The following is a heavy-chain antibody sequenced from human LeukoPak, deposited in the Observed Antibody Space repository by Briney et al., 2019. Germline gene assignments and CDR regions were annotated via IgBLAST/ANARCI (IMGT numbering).Heavy chain of an antibody. CDR3: AKEGHVLLWFGES. CDR2: ISGSGGST. CDR1: GFTFSSYA. V-gene: IGHV3-23*01. D-gene: IGHD3-10*01. J-gene: IGHJ5*02. Sequence: GGSLRLSCAASGFTFSSYAMSWVRQAPGKGLEWVSAISGSGGSTYYADSVKGRFTISRDNSKNTLYLQMNSLRAEDKAVYYRAKEGHVLLWFGESWGQGTLVTVSS.